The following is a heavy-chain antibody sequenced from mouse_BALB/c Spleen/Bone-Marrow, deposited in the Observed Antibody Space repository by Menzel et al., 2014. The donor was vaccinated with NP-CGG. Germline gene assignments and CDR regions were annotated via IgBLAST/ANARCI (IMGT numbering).Heavy chain of an antibody. CDR1: GFSLTSYG. Sequence: VKLVESGPGLVAPSQSLSITCTVSGFSLTSYGVHWVRQPPGKGLEWLGVIWAGGSTSYNSALMSRLSINQDNSKSQVFLKLNSLQTDDTARYYCAREGRGYYGSSGAAMDYWGQGTSVTVSS. CDR3: AREGRGYYGSSGAAMDY. CDR2: IWAGGST. V-gene: IGHV2-9*02. J-gene: IGHJ4*01. D-gene: IGHD1-1*01.